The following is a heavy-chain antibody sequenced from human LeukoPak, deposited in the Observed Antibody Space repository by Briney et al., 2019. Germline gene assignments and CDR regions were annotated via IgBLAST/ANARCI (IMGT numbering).Heavy chain of an antibody. CDR1: GYTFINYA. J-gene: IGHJ4*02. D-gene: IGHD6-13*01. Sequence: GASVKVSCKASGYTFINYAISWVRQAPGQGLEWMGWISAYNGDTNYAQKFQGRVSMTTDTSTSTAYMELSSLRSEDTAVYYCARRYSSSWCVDYWGQGTLVTVSS. CDR3: ARRYSSSWCVDY. CDR2: ISAYNGDT. V-gene: IGHV1-18*01.